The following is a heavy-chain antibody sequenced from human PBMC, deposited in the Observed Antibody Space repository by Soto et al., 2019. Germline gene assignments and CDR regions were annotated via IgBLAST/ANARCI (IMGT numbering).Heavy chain of an antibody. V-gene: IGHV1-46*01. CDR1: GYTFTSYY. CDR2: INPSGGST. J-gene: IGHJ6*03. Sequence: ASVKVSCKASGYTFTSYYMHWVRQAPGQRLEWMGIINPSGGSTSYAQKFQGRVTMTRDTSTSTVYMELSSLRSEDTAVYYCAVLSIAARPNYYYYMDVWGKGTTVTVSS. CDR3: AVLSIAARPNYYYYMDV. D-gene: IGHD6-6*01.